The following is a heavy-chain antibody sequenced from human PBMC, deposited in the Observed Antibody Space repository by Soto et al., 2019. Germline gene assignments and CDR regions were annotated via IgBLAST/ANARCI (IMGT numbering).Heavy chain of an antibody. Sequence: QVQLVESGGGVVQPGRSLRLSCAASGCTFSRYGMHWVRQAPGKGLEWVAVIWYDGSNKYYADSVKGRFTISRDNSKNTLYLQMNSLRAEETAVYYCAREGDQYSYGKKPFDYWGQGTLVTVSS. CDR2: IWYDGSNK. CDR1: GCTFSRYG. D-gene: IGHD5-18*01. J-gene: IGHJ4*02. CDR3: AREGDQYSYGKKPFDY. V-gene: IGHV3-33*01.